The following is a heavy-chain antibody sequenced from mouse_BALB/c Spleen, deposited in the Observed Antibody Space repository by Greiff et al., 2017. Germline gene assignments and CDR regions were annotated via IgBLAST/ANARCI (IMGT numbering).Heavy chain of an antibody. CDR1: GDSITSGY. CDR3: ARGDYGSSSLFAY. V-gene: IGHV3-8*02. D-gene: IGHD1-1*01. J-gene: IGHJ3*01. CDR2: ISYSGST. Sequence: EVQLVESGPSLVKPSQTLSLTCSVTGDSITSGYWNWIRKFPGNKLEYMGYISYSGSTYYNPSLKSRISITRDTSKNQYYLQLNSVTTEDTATYYCARGDYGSSSLFAYWGQGTLVTVSA.